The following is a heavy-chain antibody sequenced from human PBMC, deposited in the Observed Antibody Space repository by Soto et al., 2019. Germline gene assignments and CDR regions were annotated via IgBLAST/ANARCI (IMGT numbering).Heavy chain of an antibody. J-gene: IGHJ5*02. Sequence: QVQLQQWGAGLLKPSETLSLTCAVYGGSFSGYYWSWIHQPPGKGLEWIGEINHSGSTNYNPSLKSRVTISVDTSKNQFSLKLSSVTAADTAVYYCAREMGYCSSTSCYWGNWFDPWGQGTLVTVSS. CDR1: GGSFSGYY. D-gene: IGHD2-2*01. V-gene: IGHV4-34*01. CDR2: INHSGST. CDR3: AREMGYCSSTSCYWGNWFDP.